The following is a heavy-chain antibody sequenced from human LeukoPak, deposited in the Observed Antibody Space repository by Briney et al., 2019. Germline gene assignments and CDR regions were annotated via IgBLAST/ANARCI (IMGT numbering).Heavy chain of an antibody. V-gene: IGHV3-30*18. D-gene: IGHD3-22*01. CDR1: GFTFSSYG. CDR3: AKEGAYYDSRYFDY. Sequence: GGSLRLSCAASGFTFSSYGMHWVRQAPGKGLEWVAVISYDGSNKYYADSVKGRFTISRDNSKNTLYLQMNSLRAEDTAVYYCAKEGAYYDSRYFDYWGQGTLVTVSS. J-gene: IGHJ4*02. CDR2: ISYDGSNK.